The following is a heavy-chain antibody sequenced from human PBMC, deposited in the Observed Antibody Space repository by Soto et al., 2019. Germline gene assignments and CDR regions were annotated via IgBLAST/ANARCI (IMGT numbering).Heavy chain of an antibody. CDR1: GGTFSSYT. V-gene: IGHV1-69*08. D-gene: IGHD6-19*01. CDR3: ARDGIRIAVAVGHY. J-gene: IGHJ4*02. CDR2: IIPILGIA. Sequence: QVQLVQSGAEVKKPGSSVKVSCKASGGTFSSYTISWVRQAPGQGLEWMGRIIPILGIANYAQKLQGRVTITADKSTSTAYMELSSLRSEDTAVYYCARDGIRIAVAVGHYWGQGTLVTVSS.